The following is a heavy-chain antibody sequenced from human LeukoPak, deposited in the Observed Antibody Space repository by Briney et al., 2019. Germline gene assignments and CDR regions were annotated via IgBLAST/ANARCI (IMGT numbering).Heavy chain of an antibody. CDR3: AREYSSSWYTARLYFDY. Sequence: PGESLRLSCAASGFTFSSDWMSWDRQAPGKGLEWVANIKQDGSEKYYVDSVKGRFTISRDNAKNSLYLQMNSLRAEDTAGYYCAREYSSSWYTARLYFDYWGQGTLVTVSS. D-gene: IGHD6-13*01. J-gene: IGHJ4*02. CDR2: IKQDGSEK. CDR1: GFTFSSDW. V-gene: IGHV3-7*01.